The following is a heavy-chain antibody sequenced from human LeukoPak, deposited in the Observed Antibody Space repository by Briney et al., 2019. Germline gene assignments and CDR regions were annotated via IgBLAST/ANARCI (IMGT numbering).Heavy chain of an antibody. CDR2: ISSNGATT. J-gene: IGHJ6*02. V-gene: IGHV3-64D*06. D-gene: IGHD5-18*01. Sequence: GGSLRLSCSASGFTFSSFAMHWVRQAPGKGLEYVSAISSNGATTYCADSVKGRFTISRDNSKNTLYLQMSSLRGEDTAVYYCVKGGYSNATYLMDVWGQGTTVTVSS. CDR1: GFTFSSFA. CDR3: VKGGYSNATYLMDV.